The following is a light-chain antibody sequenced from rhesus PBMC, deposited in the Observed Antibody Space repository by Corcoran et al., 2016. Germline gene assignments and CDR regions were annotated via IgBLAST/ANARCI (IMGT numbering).Light chain of an antibody. Sequence: DIVMTQTPLSLPVTPGEPASISCRSSQSLLHSNGYTYLYWYLQKPGQSLQLVMSFASYRASGVPDRFSGIVSGTDFTLEISKVEAEDIGVYYCMQGTQLPYSFGQGTKVEIK. CDR1: QSLLHSNGYTY. J-gene: IGKJ2*01. V-gene: IGKV2-91*01. CDR3: MQGTQLPYS. CDR2: FAS.